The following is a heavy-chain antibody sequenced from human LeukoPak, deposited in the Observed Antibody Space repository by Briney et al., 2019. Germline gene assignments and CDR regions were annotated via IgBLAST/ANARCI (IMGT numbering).Heavy chain of an antibody. CDR3: VKRTLYYGMDV. Sequence: KPSETLSLTCAVYGVSFSGYYWSWLRQPPGKGLEWVGEINHSGSTNYNPSLKSRVTISVDTSKNQFSLKLSSVTAADTAVYYCVKRTLYYGMDVRGQGTTVTVSS. J-gene: IGHJ6*02. CDR2: INHSGST. V-gene: IGHV4-34*01. CDR1: GVSFSGYY.